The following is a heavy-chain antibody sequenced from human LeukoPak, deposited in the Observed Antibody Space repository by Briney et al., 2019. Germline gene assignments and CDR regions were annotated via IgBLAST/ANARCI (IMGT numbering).Heavy chain of an antibody. CDR1: GFTLSTYE. Sequence: GGSLRLSCAASGFTLSTYEMNWVRQAPGKGLEWVSHIDSGGTTYYSDSVKGRFTISRDNSKNSLYLQMNSLRAEDTALYYCARDRGVYGGNSYRFDYWGQGTLVTVSS. CDR3: ARDRGVYGGNSYRFDY. D-gene: IGHD4-23*01. V-gene: IGHV3-48*03. CDR2: IDSGGTT. J-gene: IGHJ4*02.